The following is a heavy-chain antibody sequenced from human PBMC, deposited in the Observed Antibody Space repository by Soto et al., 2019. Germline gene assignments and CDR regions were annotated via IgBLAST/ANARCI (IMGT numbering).Heavy chain of an antibody. CDR3: AAHLKTTVTAYWYFDL. Sequence: SETLSLTCAVYGGSFSGYYWSWIRQPPGKGLEWIGEINHSGSTNFNPSLKSRVTISVDTSKKQFSLKLSSVTAADTAVYYCAAHLKTTVTAYWYFDLWGRGTLVTVSS. CDR1: GGSFSGYY. V-gene: IGHV4-34*01. D-gene: IGHD4-17*01. CDR2: INHSGST. J-gene: IGHJ2*01.